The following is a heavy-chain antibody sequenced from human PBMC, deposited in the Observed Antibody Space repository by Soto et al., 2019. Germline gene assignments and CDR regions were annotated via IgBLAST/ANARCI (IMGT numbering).Heavy chain of an antibody. Sequence: ASVKVSCKASGYTFTSYGISWVRQAPGQGLEWMGWISAYNGNTNYAQKLQGRVTMTTDTSTSTAYMELRSLRSDDTAVYYCARDRRSSGWPKNNWFDPWGQGTLVTVSS. CDR3: ARDRRSSGWPKNNWFDP. CDR2: ISAYNGNT. J-gene: IGHJ5*02. V-gene: IGHV1-18*01. D-gene: IGHD6-19*01. CDR1: GYTFTSYG.